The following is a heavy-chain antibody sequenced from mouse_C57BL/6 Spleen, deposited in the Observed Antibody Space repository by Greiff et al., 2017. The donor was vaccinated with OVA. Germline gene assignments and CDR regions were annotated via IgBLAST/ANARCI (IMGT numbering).Heavy chain of an antibody. V-gene: IGHV1-26*01. Sequence: VQLKQSGPELVKPGASVKISCKASGYTFTDYYMNWVKQSHGKSLEWIGDINPNNGGTSYNQKFKGKATLTVDKSSSTAYMELRSLTSEDSAVYYCARGGVAPYFDYWGQGTTLTVSS. CDR2: INPNNGGT. D-gene: IGHD1-1*02. CDR3: ARGGVAPYFDY. J-gene: IGHJ2*01. CDR1: GYTFTDYY.